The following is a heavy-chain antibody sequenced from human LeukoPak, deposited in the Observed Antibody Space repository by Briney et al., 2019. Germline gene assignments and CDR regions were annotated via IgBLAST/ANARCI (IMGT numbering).Heavy chain of an antibody. CDR1: GGSISSYC. J-gene: IGHJ4*02. CDR3: ARQIDGSYFDY. D-gene: IGHD3-9*01. Sequence: PSETLSLTCTVSGGSISSYCWSWIRQPPGKGLEWIGYIYYSGSTNYNPSLKSGVTISVDTSKNQFSLKLSSVTAADTAVYYCARQIDGSYFDYWGQGTLVTVSS. V-gene: IGHV4-59*08. CDR2: IYYSGST.